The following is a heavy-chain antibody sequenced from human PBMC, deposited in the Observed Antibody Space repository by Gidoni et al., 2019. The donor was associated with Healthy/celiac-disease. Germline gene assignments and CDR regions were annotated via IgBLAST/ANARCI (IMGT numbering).Heavy chain of an antibody. Sequence: EVQLVESGGGLVKPGGSLRLSCAASGFTFSSYSMNWVRQAPGKGLEWGSSISSSSSYIYYADSVKVRFTISRDNAKNSLYLQMNSLRAEDTAVYYCATLPSHDYSNWFDPWGQGTLITVSS. CDR3: ATLPSHDYSNWFDP. V-gene: IGHV3-21*01. CDR2: ISSSSSYI. CDR1: GFTFSSYS. D-gene: IGHD4-4*01. J-gene: IGHJ5*02.